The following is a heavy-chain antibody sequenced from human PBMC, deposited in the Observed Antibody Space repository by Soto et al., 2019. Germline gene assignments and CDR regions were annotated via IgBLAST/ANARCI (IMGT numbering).Heavy chain of an antibody. CDR1: GYTFTNYA. CDR3: ARGGEVLWFGERAIDY. V-gene: IGHV1-3*01. Sequence: QVQLVQSGAEVKKPGASVKVSCKASGYTFTNYAVHWVRQAPGQRLEWMGWINAGNGHTKYSQKFQARVTITRDTSASTAYMALSSLRSEDTAVYYCARGGEVLWFGERAIDYWGQGTLVTVSS. D-gene: IGHD3-10*01. CDR2: INAGNGHT. J-gene: IGHJ4*02.